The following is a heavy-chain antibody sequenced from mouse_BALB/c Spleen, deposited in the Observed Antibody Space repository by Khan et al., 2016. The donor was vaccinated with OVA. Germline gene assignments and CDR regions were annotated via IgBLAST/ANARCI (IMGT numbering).Heavy chain of an antibody. V-gene: IGHV3-2*02. D-gene: IGHD2-4*01. J-gene: IGHJ4*01. CDR1: GYSITSDYA. CDR2: ISSTGST. Sequence: EVQLQESGPGLVKPSQSLSLTCTVTGYSITSDYAWNWIRQFPGNKLEWMGYISSTGSTSYNPSLKSRISFTRDTSKNQFFLQLKSVTTEDTATYYCARSLYYDYGYALDCWGRGTSVTVSS. CDR3: ARSLYYDYGYALDC.